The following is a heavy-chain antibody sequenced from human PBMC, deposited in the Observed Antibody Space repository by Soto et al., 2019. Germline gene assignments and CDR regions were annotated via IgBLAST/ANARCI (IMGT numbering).Heavy chain of an antibody. J-gene: IGHJ6*02. Sequence: SVKVSCKASGGTFSSYAISWVRQAPGQGLEWMGGIIPIFGTANYAQKFQGRVTITADESTSTAYMELSSLRSEDTAVYYCASSGYSYGLFYYYYGMDVWGQGTTVTVSS. CDR3: ASSGYSYGLFYYYYGMDV. CDR1: GGTFSSYA. V-gene: IGHV1-69*13. D-gene: IGHD5-18*01. CDR2: IIPIFGTA.